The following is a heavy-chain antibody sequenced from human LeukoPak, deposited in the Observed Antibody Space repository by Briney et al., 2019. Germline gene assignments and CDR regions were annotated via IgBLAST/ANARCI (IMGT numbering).Heavy chain of an antibody. CDR2: IYSGGST. Sequence: AGSLRLSCAASGFTVSDNYMSWVRQAPGKGLEWVSVIYSGGSTYHADSVKGRFTISRDNSKNTLYLQMNSLRAEDTGVYYCARGRGSGWYDYWGQGTLVTVSS. J-gene: IGHJ4*02. CDR3: ARGRGSGWYDY. V-gene: IGHV3-66*01. D-gene: IGHD6-19*01. CDR1: GFTVSDNY.